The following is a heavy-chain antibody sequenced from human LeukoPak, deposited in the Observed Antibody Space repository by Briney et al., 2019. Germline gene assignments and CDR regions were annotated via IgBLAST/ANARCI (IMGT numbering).Heavy chain of an antibody. V-gene: IGHV3-53*01. J-gene: IGHJ4*02. CDR1: GFTVSRNY. D-gene: IGHD5-12*01. CDR3: ARDSGYDLRPTLDY. CDR2: IYSGGST. Sequence: PGGSLRLSCAASGFTVSRNYMSWVRQAPGKGLEWVSVIYSGGSTYYGDSVKGRFTISRDNSKNTLYLQMNSPRAEDTAVYYCARDSGYDLRPTLDYWGQGTLVTVSS.